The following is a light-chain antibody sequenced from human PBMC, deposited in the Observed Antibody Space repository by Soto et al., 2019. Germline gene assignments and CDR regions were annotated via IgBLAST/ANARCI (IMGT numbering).Light chain of an antibody. CDR3: QQYGSSWT. Sequence: EIVLTQSPGTLSLSPGERATLSCRASQSVSSSDLAWLQQKPGQSPRLLIYAASRRAAGVPDRFSGSGSGTDFTLTISRLEPEDFAVYYCQQYGSSWTFGQGTRWIS. CDR1: QSVSSSD. J-gene: IGKJ1*01. V-gene: IGKV3-20*01. CDR2: AAS.